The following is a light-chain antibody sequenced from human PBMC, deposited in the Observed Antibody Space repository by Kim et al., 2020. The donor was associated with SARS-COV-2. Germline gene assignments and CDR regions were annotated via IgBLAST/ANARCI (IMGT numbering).Light chain of an antibody. CDR1: QSISSY. CDR3: QQSYSTLIT. V-gene: IGKV1-39*01. CDR2: AAS. J-gene: IGKJ5*01. Sequence: ASVGDRVTITCRASQSISSYLNWYQQKPGKAPKLLIYAASSLQSWVPSRFSGSGSGTDFTLTISSLQPEDFATYYCQQSYSTLITFGQGTRLEIK.